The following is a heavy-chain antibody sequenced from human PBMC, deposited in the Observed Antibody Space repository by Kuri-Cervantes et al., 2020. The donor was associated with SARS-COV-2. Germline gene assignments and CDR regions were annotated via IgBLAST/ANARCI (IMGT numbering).Heavy chain of an antibody. V-gene: IGHV1-2*02. CDR1: GYTFTGYY. CDR2: INPDSGGT. J-gene: IGHJ3*02. Sequence: ASVKNSCKASGYTFTGYYMHWVRQAPGQGLEWMGWINPDSGGTNYAQKFQGRVTMTRDTSISTAYMELSRLRSDDTAVYYCSTPSYYASSGSYDAFDIWGQGTMITVSS. D-gene: IGHD3-22*01. CDR3: STPSYYASSGSYDAFDI.